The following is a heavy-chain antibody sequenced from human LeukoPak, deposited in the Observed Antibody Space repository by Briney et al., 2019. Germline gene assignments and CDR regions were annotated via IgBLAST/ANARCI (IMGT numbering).Heavy chain of an antibody. V-gene: IGHV1-24*01. CDR3: ATVQILEWFVFDY. CDR1: GYTLTELS. J-gene: IGHJ4*02. Sequence: ASVKVSCKVSGYTLTELSMHWVRQAPGKELEWMGGFDPEDGETIYAQKFQGRVTMTEDTSTDTAYMELSSLRSEDTAVYYCATVQILEWFVFDYWGQGTLVTVSS. CDR2: FDPEDGET. D-gene: IGHD3-3*01.